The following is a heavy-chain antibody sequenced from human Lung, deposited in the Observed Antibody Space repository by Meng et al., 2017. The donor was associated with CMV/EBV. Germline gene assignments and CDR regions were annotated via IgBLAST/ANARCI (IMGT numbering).Heavy chain of an antibody. Sequence: SCAASGFTFSSYAMHWVRQAPGKGLEWVAVISYDGSNKYYADSVKGRFTISRDNSKNTLYLQMNSLRAEDTAVYYCATDGGAAAGTTPRGPWGQR. J-gene: IGHJ5*02. D-gene: IGHD6-13*01. CDR3: ATDGGAAAGTTPRGP. CDR1: GFTFSSYA. V-gene: IGHV3-30*04. CDR2: ISYDGSNK.